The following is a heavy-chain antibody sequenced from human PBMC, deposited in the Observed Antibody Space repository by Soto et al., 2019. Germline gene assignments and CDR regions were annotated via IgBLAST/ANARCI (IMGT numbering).Heavy chain of an antibody. Sequence: SETLSLTCTVSGGSISSYYWSWIRQPPGKGLEWIGYIYYSGSTHYNPSLKSRVTISVDTSKNQFSLKLSSVTAADTAVYYCARYKSNYYYGMDVWGQGTKVTVSS. J-gene: IGHJ6*02. CDR3: ARYKSNYYYGMDV. D-gene: IGHD1-20*01. CDR2: IYYSGST. CDR1: GGSISSYY. V-gene: IGHV4-59*01.